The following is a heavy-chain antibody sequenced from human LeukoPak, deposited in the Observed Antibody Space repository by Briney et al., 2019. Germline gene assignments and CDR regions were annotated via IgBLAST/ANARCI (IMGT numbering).Heavy chain of an antibody. CDR2: IYYRGDI. CDR1: DGSIRTYY. V-gene: IGHV4-59*03. J-gene: IGHJ4*02. CDR3: ATNKDWAEAD. Sequence: SETLSLTCSVADGSIRTYYWSWIRQSPGQGLEWIGNIYYRGDINYNPSLKSRVIISIDTSKNQFSLKVTSLTAADTAVYYCATNKDWAEADWGQGTLVIVSS. D-gene: IGHD3/OR15-3a*01.